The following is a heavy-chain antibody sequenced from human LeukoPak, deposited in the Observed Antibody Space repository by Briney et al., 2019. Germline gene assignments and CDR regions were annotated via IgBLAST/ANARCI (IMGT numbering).Heavy chain of an antibody. D-gene: IGHD3-10*01. Sequence: GGSLRLSCAASGFTFSSYAMSWVRQAPGKGLEWVSGISDSGGRTYYADSVKGRFTISRDNSKNTLYLHMNSLRAEDTAVYYCAKDLSGSSHNWFDPWGQGTLVTVSS. J-gene: IGHJ5*02. V-gene: IGHV3-23*01. CDR3: AKDLSGSSHNWFDP. CDR1: GFTFSSYA. CDR2: ISDSGGRT.